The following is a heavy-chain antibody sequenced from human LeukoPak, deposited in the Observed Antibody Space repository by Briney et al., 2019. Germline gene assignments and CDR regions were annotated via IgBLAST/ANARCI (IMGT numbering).Heavy chain of an antibody. Sequence: GGSLRLSCAASGFTFSNYWMHWVRQDPGKGLVWVSFINPDGSTTNYADSVRGRFTISRDNSKNTVSLQMESLRAEDTALYYCAKDYAVGSIDYWGQGTLVTVSS. CDR2: INPDGSTT. V-gene: IGHV3-74*01. CDR1: GFTFSNYW. D-gene: IGHD3-16*01. CDR3: AKDYAVGSIDY. J-gene: IGHJ4*02.